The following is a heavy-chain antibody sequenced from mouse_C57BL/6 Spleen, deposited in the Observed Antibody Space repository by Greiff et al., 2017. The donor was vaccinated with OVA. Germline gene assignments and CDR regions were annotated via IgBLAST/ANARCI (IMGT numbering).Heavy chain of an antibody. CDR1: GYTFTSYW. D-gene: IGHD2-4*01. CDR2: IHPNSGST. V-gene: IGHV1-64*01. CDR3: ARAYDYDGAMDY. J-gene: IGHJ4*01. Sequence: QVQLQQSGAELVKPGASVKLSCKASGYTFTSYWMHWVKQRPGQGLEWIGMIHPNSGSTNYNEKFKSKATLTVDKSSSTAYMQLSSLTSEDSAVYYCARAYDYDGAMDYWGQGTSVTVSS.